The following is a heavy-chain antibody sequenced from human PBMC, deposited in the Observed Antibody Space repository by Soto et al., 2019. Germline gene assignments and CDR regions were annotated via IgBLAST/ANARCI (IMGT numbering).Heavy chain of an antibody. CDR2: ISGSGGST. Sequence: EVQLLESGGGLVQPGGSLRLSCAASGFTFSSYAMSWVRQAPGKGLEWVSAISGSGGSTYYADSVKGRFTISRDNCKNTLYLQMNSLRAEDTAVYYCAKYHCTNGVCYLAYYFDYWGLGTLVTVSS. CDR1: GFTFSSYA. D-gene: IGHD2-8*01. CDR3: AKYHCTNGVCYLAYYFDY. V-gene: IGHV3-23*01. J-gene: IGHJ4*02.